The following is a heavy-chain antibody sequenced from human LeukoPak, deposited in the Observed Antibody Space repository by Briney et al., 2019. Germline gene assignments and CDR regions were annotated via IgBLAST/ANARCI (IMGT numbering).Heavy chain of an antibody. CDR3: AGDSSGHDAFDI. V-gene: IGHV3-30*02. Sequence: PWGSLRLSCAASGFTFSSYGMQWVRQAPGKGLEWVAFIRYDGSNKYYADSVKGRFTISRDNSKNTLYLQMNSLRAEDTAVYYCAGDSSGHDAFDIWGQGTMVTVSS. CDR2: IRYDGSNK. J-gene: IGHJ3*02. CDR1: GFTFSSYG. D-gene: IGHD3-22*01.